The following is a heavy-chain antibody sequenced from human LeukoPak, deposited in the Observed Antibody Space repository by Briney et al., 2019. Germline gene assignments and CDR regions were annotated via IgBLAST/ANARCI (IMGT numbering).Heavy chain of an antibody. CDR3: ARTYGDLYFDY. J-gene: IGHJ4*02. CDR2: ISSSSGYI. D-gene: IGHD4-17*01. CDR1: GFTFSSYS. Sequence: PGGSLRLFCAASGFTFSSYSMNWVRQAPGKGLEWVSFISSSSGYIYYADSVKGRFTISRDNDKNSLYLQMNSLRAEDTAVFYCARTYGDLYFDYWGQGTLVTVSS. V-gene: IGHV3-21*01.